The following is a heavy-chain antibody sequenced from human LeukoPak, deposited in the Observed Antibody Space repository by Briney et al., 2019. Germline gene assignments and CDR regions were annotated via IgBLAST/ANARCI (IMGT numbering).Heavy chain of an antibody. CDR3: ARGGSDTAMAHDY. CDR2: ISGSGGST. Sequence: GGSLRLSCAASGFTFSSYAMSWVRQAPGKGLEWVSAISGSGGSTYYADSVKGRFTISRDDAKNTLYLQLNSLRAEDTAVYFCARGGSDTAMAHDYWGQGTLVTVSS. CDR1: GFTFSSYA. J-gene: IGHJ4*02. V-gene: IGHV3-23*01. D-gene: IGHD5-18*01.